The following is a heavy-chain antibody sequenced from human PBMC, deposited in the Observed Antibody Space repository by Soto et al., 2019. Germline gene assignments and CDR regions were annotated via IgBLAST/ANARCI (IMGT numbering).Heavy chain of an antibody. D-gene: IGHD3-22*01. J-gene: IGHJ4*02. CDR1: GFMFNNYA. CDR2: VSVSGGTT. CDR3: AKGLYYYDSSGYRLFDY. Sequence: PGGSLRLSCAASGFMFNNYAMSWVRQAPGKGLEWVSTVSVSGGTTYYADSLKGRFTISRDNSKKTVYLQMNRLRADDTAIYYCAKGLYYYDSSGYRLFDYWDQGTLVTVSS. V-gene: IGHV3-23*01.